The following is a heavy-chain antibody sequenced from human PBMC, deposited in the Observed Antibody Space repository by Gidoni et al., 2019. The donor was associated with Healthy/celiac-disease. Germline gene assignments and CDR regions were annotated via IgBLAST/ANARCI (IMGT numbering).Heavy chain of an antibody. CDR3: ARGLKELLGYCSSTSCYNAWFDP. D-gene: IGHD2-2*02. CDR2: SYHSGST. Sequence: VQLQESGPGLGKPSETLSLTCTVSGYSISSGYYWGWLRQPPGKGLEWIGSSYHSGSTYYNPSLKSRVTISVDTSKNQFSRKLSSVTAADTAVYYCARGLKELLGYCSSTSCYNAWFDPWGQGTLVTVSS. V-gene: IGHV4-38-2*02. J-gene: IGHJ5*02. CDR1: GYSISSGYY.